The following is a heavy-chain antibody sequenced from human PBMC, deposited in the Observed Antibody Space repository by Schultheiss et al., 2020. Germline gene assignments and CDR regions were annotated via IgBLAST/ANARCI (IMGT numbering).Heavy chain of an antibody. CDR3: ARGGDFWSGYYTFDY. J-gene: IGHJ4*02. D-gene: IGHD3-3*01. Sequence: SETLPLTCTVSGGSISSYYWSWIRQPAGKGLEWIGRIYTSGSTNYNPSLKSRVTMSVDTSKNQFSLKLSSVTAADTAVYYCARGGDFWSGYYTFDYWGQGTLVTVSS. CDR1: GGSISSYY. CDR2: IYTSGST. V-gene: IGHV4-4*07.